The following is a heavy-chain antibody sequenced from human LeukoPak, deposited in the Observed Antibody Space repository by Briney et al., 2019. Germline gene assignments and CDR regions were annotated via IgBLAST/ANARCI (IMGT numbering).Heavy chain of an antibody. J-gene: IGHJ5*02. V-gene: IGHV3-30*04. Sequence: GRSLRLSCAASGFTFSNYALHWVRQAPGKGLEWVAVILHDGTNKYADSVKGRFTISRDNAKKVVYLQMNSLRAEDTAVYYCSRDQAGYCSGASCPWGQGTRVTVSS. CDR2: ILHDGTNK. CDR1: GFTFSNYA. CDR3: SRDQAGYCSGASCP. D-gene: IGHD2-2*03.